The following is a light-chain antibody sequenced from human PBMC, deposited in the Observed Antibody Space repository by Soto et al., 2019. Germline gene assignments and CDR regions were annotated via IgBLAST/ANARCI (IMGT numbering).Light chain of an antibody. CDR3: QQSYVLPRT. J-gene: IGKJ1*01. Sequence: DIHMTQSPSFLSASVGASVTITCRANQTITHYLNWYQQKPGRAPALLIYDASSLQSGVPLRFSGRGSGTDFSLTITSLQLADFATYFCQQSYVLPRTFGQGTKVEI. CDR1: QTITHY. CDR2: DAS. V-gene: IGKV1-39*01.